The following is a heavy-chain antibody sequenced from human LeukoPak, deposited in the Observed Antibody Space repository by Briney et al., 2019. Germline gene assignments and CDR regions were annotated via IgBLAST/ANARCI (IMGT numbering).Heavy chain of an antibody. CDR3: ARACEYEVRGVIISYYYYYMDV. CDR2: IYYSGGT. CDR1: GGSISSYY. J-gene: IGHJ6*03. D-gene: IGHD3-10*01. Sequence: SETLSLTCTVPGGSISSYYWSWIRQPPGKGLEWIGYIYYSGGTNYNPALKSRVSMSVDSSKNQFSLKLSSVMAADTAVYYCARACEYEVRGVIISYYYYYMDVWGKGTTVTISS. V-gene: IGHV4-59*01.